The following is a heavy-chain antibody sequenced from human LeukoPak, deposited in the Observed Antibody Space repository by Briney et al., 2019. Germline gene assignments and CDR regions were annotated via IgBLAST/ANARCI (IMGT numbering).Heavy chain of an antibody. D-gene: IGHD6-13*01. V-gene: IGHV3-23*01. J-gene: IGHJ5*02. CDR3: AKDPETASIAAAGTFWFDP. CDR1: GFTFSSYA. Sequence: QTGGSLRLSCAASGFTFSSYAMSWVRQAPGKGLEWVSAISGSGGSTYYADSVKGRFTISRDNSKNTLYLQMNSLRAEDTAVYYCAKDPETASIAAAGTFWFDPWGQGTLVTVSS. CDR2: ISGSGGST.